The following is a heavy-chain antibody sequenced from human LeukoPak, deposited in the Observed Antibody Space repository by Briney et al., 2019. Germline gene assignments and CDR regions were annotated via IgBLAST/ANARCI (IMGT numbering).Heavy chain of an antibody. CDR2: IYYSGST. J-gene: IGHJ4*02. CDR3: ARVLSRGQWLFRSYYFDY. Sequence: SETLSLTCTVSGGSISSYYWSWIRQPPGKGLEWIGYIYYSGSTNYNPSLKSRVTISVDTSKNQFSLKLSSVTAADTAVYCCARVLSRGQWLFRSYYFDYWGQGTLVTVSS. V-gene: IGHV4-59*01. CDR1: GGSISSYY. D-gene: IGHD6-19*01.